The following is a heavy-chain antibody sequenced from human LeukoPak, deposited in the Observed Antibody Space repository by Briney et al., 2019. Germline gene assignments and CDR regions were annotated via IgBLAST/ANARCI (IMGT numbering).Heavy chain of an antibody. V-gene: IGHV1-69*13. CDR3: ARNHIVVVTASLDP. D-gene: IGHD2-21*02. J-gene: IGHJ5*02. CDR1: GGTFSSYA. Sequence: SSVKVSCKASGGTFSSYAISWVRQAPGQGLEGMGGIIPIFGTANYAQKFQGRVTITPDESTSTAYMELSSMRSEDTAVYYCARNHIVVVTASLDPWGQGTLVTVSS. CDR2: IIPIFGTA.